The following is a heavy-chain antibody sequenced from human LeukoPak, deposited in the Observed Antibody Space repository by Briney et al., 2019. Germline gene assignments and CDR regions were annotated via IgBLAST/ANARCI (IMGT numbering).Heavy chain of an antibody. V-gene: IGHV3-33*01. CDR3: ARDQAGIAVAGTWGYFDY. CDR2: IWYDGSNK. J-gene: IGHJ4*02. CDR1: GFTFNYYG. Sequence: RRSLRLSCAASGFTFNYYGMHWVRQAPGKGLEWVAVIWYDGSNKYYVDSVKGRFTISRDNSKNTLYLQMNSLRAEDTAVYYCARDQAGIAVAGTWGYFDYWGQGTLVTVSS. D-gene: IGHD6-19*01.